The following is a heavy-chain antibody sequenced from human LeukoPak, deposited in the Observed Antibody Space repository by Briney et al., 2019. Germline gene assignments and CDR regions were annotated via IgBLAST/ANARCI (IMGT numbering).Heavy chain of an antibody. CDR3: ASGIAAADFDY. Sequence: SSETLSLTCTVSGGSISSGGYYWSWIRQHPGQGLEWIGYIYYSGSTYYNPSLKSRVTISVDTSKNQFSLKLSSVTAADTAVYYCASGIAAADFDYWGQGTLVAVSS. CDR1: GGSISSGGYY. D-gene: IGHD6-13*01. V-gene: IGHV4-31*03. CDR2: IYYSGST. J-gene: IGHJ4*02.